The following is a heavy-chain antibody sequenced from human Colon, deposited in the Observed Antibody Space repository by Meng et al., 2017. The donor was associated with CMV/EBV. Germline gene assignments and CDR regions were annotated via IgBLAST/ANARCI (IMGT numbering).Heavy chain of an antibody. Sequence: QVWLGQPGPEVKKPGASVKVPCKVSGYTFTSYGISWVRQAPGQGLEWMGWISAYNGNTNYAQKLQGRVTMTTDTSTSTAYMELRSLRSDDMAVYYCARDYVWGSYIHRFDYWGQGTLVTVSS. CDR1: GYTFTSYG. CDR3: ARDYVWGSYIHRFDY. V-gene: IGHV1-18*03. J-gene: IGHJ4*02. CDR2: ISAYNGNT. D-gene: IGHD3-16*01.